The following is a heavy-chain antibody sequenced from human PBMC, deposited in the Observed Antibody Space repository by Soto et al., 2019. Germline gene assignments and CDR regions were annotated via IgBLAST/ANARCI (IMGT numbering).Heavy chain of an antibody. J-gene: IGHJ5*02. D-gene: IGHD4-4*01. CDR1: GYTFTSYG. Sequence: ASVKVSGKASGYTFTSYGISWVRQAPGQGLEWMGWISAYNGNTNDAQKLQGRVTMTTDTSTSTAYMELRSLRSDDTAVYYCARVYSNLWNWFDPWGQGTLVTVSS. CDR3: ARVYSNLWNWFDP. CDR2: ISAYNGNT. V-gene: IGHV1-18*01.